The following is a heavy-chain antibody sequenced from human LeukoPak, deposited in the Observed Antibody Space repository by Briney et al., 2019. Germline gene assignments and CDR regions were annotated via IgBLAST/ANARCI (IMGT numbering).Heavy chain of an antibody. V-gene: IGHV3-11*01. D-gene: IGHD1-1*01. CDR3: AAVQLERSSWYDYYYMDV. CDR1: GFTFSAHY. CDR2: ISSSGSAI. J-gene: IGHJ6*03. Sequence: GGSLRLSCAASGFTFSAHYMTWIRQAPGKGLEWVSYISSSGSAISYADSVKGRFSISRDNARNSLYLQMNSLRAEDTAVYYCAAVQLERSSWYDYYYMDVWGKGTTVTVSS.